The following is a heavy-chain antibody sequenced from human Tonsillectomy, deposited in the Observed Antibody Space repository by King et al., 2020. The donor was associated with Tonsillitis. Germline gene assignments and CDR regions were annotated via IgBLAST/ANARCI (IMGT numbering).Heavy chain of an antibody. CDR1: GFTFSSFS. V-gene: IGHV3-21*06. J-gene: IGHJ4*02. D-gene: IGHD5-18*01. CDR2: ISSSSTYI. Sequence: QLVQSGGGLVKPGGSLRLSCVASGFTFSSFSMNWVRQAPGKGLEWVSSISSSSTYIKYAESVKGRFTISRDNAENSVYLHMNTLRAEDTAVYYCATVTYSYSPVTWGQGTLVSVSS. CDR3: ATVTYSYSPVT.